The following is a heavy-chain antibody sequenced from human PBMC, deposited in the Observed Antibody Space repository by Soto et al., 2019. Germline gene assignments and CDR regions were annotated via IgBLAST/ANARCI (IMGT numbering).Heavy chain of an antibody. V-gene: IGHV1-69*13. CDR2: TIPIFDTP. CDR3: ARDREDGSGTKYNWFDS. Sequence: GASVKVSCKASGGTFGNYGISWLRQAPGQGLEWMGGTIPIFDTPHYAQKFRDRVTITADATSTAYMELTSLTSEDTATYYCARDREDGSGTKYNWFDSWGQGTLVTVYS. CDR1: GGTFGNYG. J-gene: IGHJ5*01. D-gene: IGHD3-10*01.